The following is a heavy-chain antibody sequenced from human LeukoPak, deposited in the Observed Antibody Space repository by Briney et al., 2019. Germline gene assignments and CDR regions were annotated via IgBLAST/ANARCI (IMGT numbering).Heavy chain of an antibody. CDR1: GGSISSSSYY. V-gene: IGHV4-39*01. J-gene: IGHJ4*02. Sequence: SETLSLTCTVSGGSISSSSYYWGWIRQPPGKGLEWIGSIYYSGSTYYNPSLKSRVTISVDTSKNQFSLKLSSVTAADTAVYYCARWSAPAAISIADYWGQGTLVTVSS. D-gene: IGHD2-2*01. CDR3: ARWSAPAAISIADY. CDR2: IYYSGST.